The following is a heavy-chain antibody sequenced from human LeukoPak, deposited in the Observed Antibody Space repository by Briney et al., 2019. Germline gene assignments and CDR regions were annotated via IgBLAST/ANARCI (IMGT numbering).Heavy chain of an antibody. V-gene: IGHV3-23*01. CDR1: GFTFSNYA. D-gene: IGHD3-22*01. CDR2: IGGSGGGT. CDR3: ARVIYDSSGYSLGY. Sequence: PGGSLRLSCVASGFTFSNYAMSWVRQAPGKGLEWVSGIGGSGGGTFYADSVKGRFTVSRDNSKNTLYLQMNSLRAGDTAVYYCARVIYDSSGYSLGYWGQGTLVTVSS. J-gene: IGHJ4*02.